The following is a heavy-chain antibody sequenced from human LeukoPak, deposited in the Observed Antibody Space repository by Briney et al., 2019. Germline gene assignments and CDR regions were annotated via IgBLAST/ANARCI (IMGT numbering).Heavy chain of an antibody. Sequence: SETLSLTCTVSGVSISSYYWSWIRQPPGKGLEWIGYIYYSGSTNYNPSLKSRVTISVDTSKNQFSLKLSSVTAADTAVYYCARQNDYGRNFDYWGQGTLVTVSS. CDR2: IYYSGST. J-gene: IGHJ4*02. V-gene: IGHV4-59*08. D-gene: IGHD4-17*01. CDR1: GVSISSYY. CDR3: ARQNDYGRNFDY.